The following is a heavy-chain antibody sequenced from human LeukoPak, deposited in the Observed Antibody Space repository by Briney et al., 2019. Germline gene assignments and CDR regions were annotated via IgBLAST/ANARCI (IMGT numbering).Heavy chain of an antibody. Sequence: GGSLRLSCAASGFTFSDYYMSWIRQAPGKGPEWVSYISSSGSTIYYADSVKGRFTISRDNAKNSLYLQMNSLRAEDTAVYYWARVTGSSGIYYYYYMDVWGKGTTVTVSS. CDR3: ARVTGSSGIYYYYYMDV. CDR1: GFTFSDYY. V-gene: IGHV3-11*04. J-gene: IGHJ6*03. CDR2: ISSSGSTI. D-gene: IGHD6-13*01.